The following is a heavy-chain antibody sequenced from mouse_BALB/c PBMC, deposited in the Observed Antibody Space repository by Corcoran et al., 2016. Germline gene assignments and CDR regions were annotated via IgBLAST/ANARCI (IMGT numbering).Heavy chain of an antibody. V-gene: IGHV9-1*02. Sequence: QIQLVQSGPELKKPGETVKISCKASGYTFTNYGMNWVKQAPGKGLKWMGWINTYTGEPTYADDFKGRFAFSLETSASTAYLQINILKNEDMATYFCGNGNYFDYWGQGTTLTVSS. CDR1: GYTFTNYG. D-gene: IGHD2-1*01. CDR2: INTYTGEP. J-gene: IGHJ2*01. CDR3: GNGNYFDY.